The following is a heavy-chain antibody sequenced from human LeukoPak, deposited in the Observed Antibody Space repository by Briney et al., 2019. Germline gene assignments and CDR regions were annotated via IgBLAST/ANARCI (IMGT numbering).Heavy chain of an antibody. CDR1: GDSISSSSSY. J-gene: IGHJ5*02. CDR2: IYYSGST. V-gene: IGHV4-39*07. CDR3: ARDTKSRTYYDFWSGYFTYNWFDP. Sequence: PSETLSLTCTVSGDSISSSSSYWGWIRQPPGEGLEWIGSIYYSGSTYYNPSLKSRVTISVDTSKNQFSLKLSSVTAADTAVYYCARDTKSRTYYDFWSGYFTYNWFDPWGQGTLVTVSS. D-gene: IGHD3-3*01.